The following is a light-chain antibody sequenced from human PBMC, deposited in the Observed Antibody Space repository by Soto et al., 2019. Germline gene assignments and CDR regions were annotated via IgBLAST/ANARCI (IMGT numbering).Light chain of an antibody. CDR1: SSDVGGYNY. Sequence: QSVPTQPRSVSGSPGQSVTISCTGTSSDVGGYNYVSWYQQHPGKAPKLMIYDVSKRPSGVPGRFSGSKSGNTASLTISGLQAEDEADYYCCSYAGSFYVFGTGTKVTVL. J-gene: IGLJ1*01. CDR3: CSYAGSFYV. V-gene: IGLV2-11*01. CDR2: DVS.